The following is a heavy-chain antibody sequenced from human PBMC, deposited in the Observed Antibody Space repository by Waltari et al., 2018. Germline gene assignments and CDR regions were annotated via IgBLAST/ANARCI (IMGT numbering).Heavy chain of an antibody. Sequence: EVQLLESGGGLVQPGGSLRLSCAASGFTFSSYAMSWVRQAPGKGLEWVSAISGSGGSTYYADSVKGRFTISRDNSKNTLYLQRNSLRAEDTAGYYCAKVKEGAPPPGFYYGMDVWGQGTTVTVSS. CDR1: GFTFSSYA. CDR2: ISGSGGST. J-gene: IGHJ6*02. CDR3: AKVKEGAPPPGFYYGMDV. V-gene: IGHV3-23*01. D-gene: IGHD1-26*01.